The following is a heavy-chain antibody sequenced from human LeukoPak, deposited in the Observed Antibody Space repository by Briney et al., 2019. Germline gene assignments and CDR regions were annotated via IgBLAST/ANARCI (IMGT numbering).Heavy chain of an antibody. CDR2: ISGSGGST. J-gene: IGHJ4*02. CDR1: GFTFSSDA. CDR3: AKDCDIQLWLLAY. Sequence: GGSLRLSCAASGFTFSSDAVRWVRQAPGKGREWGSAISGSGGSTSYADSVKGRFTITRDNSKNTLYQQMNSLRAEDTAVYYCAKDCDIQLWLLAYWGQGTLVTVSS. D-gene: IGHD5-18*01. V-gene: IGHV3-23*01.